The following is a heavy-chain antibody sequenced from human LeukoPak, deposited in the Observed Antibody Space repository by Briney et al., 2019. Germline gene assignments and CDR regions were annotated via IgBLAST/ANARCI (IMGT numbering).Heavy chain of an antibody. J-gene: IGHJ6*03. CDR3: ARLTSHYYDTSGYYAYQMDV. CDR1: DYSISRGYY. V-gene: IGHV4-38-2*01. D-gene: IGHD3-22*01. Sequence: SETLSLTCAVSDYSISRGYYWGWIRQPPGKGLEWIGSISNTGNTYYNPSLESRVTISVDASKNQFSLKLSSVTAAETAVYYCARLTSHYYDTSGYYAYQMDVWGKGTTVTVSS. CDR2: ISNTGNT.